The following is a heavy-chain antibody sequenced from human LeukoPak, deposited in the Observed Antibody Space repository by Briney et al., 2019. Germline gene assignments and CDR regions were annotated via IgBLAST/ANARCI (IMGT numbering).Heavy chain of an antibody. D-gene: IGHD4-17*01. Sequence: GGSLRLSCAASGFTFSSFPMHWVRQAPGKGLEYVSSITNNGVGTYYADSVKGRFTISRDNSKNTLFLQMSSLRADDSAVYYCVNSYGDYSTLGYFDYWGQGTLVTVSS. J-gene: IGHJ4*02. CDR2: ITNNGVGT. CDR1: GFTFSSFP. V-gene: IGHV3-64D*06. CDR3: VNSYGDYSTLGYFDY.